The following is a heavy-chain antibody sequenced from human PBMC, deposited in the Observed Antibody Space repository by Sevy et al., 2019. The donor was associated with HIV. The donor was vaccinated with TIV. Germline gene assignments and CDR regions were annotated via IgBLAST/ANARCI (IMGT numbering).Heavy chain of an antibody. D-gene: IGHD1-1*01. V-gene: IGHV3-23*01. Sequence: GGSLRLSCAASGFTFSSHAMSWVRQAPGKGLEWVSVVSGSGDGTYYAASVKGRFTISRDNSKNTLYLQMSSLRAGDTAIYYCTRVEMGTIRGHFDYWGQGTLVTVSS. J-gene: IGHJ4*02. CDR3: TRVEMGTIRGHFDY. CDR1: GFTFSSHA. CDR2: VSGSGDGT.